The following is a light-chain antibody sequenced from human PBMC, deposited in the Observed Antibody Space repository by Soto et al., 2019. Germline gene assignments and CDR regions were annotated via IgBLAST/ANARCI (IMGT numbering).Light chain of an antibody. CDR3: QPRSNWPTIT. J-gene: IGKJ5*01. CDR1: QSVSSRY. CDR2: SAS. Sequence: ERATLSCRASQSVSSRYLAWYQQKPGQAPRLLIYSASTRATGIPARFSGSGSGTDLTLTISSLEPEDFAVYDCQPRSNWPTITFCQGTRLEI. V-gene: IGKV3-11*01.